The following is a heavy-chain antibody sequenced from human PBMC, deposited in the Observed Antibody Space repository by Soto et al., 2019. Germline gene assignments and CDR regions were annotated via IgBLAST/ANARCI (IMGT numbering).Heavy chain of an antibody. Sequence: ATVNVSSQASGFTFTSYFMHWVRQAPGQGFEWMGIINPSGGTTAYAQKFQGRVTMTRDTSTSTVYIELSSLTSEDTAVYYCARGYVGSGCYYVRYFDYWGQGTWVTVSS. J-gene: IGHJ4*02. V-gene: IGHV1-46*03. CDR1: GFTFTSYF. CDR2: INPSGGTT. CDR3: ARGYVGSGCYYVRYFDY. D-gene: IGHD1-26*01.